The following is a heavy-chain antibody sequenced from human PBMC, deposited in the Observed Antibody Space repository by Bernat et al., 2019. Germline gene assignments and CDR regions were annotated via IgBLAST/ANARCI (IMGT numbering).Heavy chain of an antibody. D-gene: IGHD3-3*01. CDR1: GFSLSTSGVG. Sequence: QITLKESGPTLVKPTQTLTLTCTFSGFSLSTSGVGVGWIRQPPGKALEWLALIYWDDDKRYSPSLKSRLTITKDTSKNQVVLTMTNMDPVDTATYYCARAPLLITIFGVVIKAYYFDYWGQGTLVTGSS. V-gene: IGHV2-5*02. CDR3: ARAPLLITIFGVVIKAYYFDY. J-gene: IGHJ4*02. CDR2: IYWDDDK.